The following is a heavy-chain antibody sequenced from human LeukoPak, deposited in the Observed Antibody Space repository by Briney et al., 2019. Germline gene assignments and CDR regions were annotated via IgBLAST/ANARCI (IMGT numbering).Heavy chain of an antibody. J-gene: IGHJ4*02. CDR3: ARGRYCTNGVCYFADY. CDR2: FNPNSGGT. Sequence: GASVKVSCKASGHTFTGYYMHWVRQAPGQGLEWMGWFNPNSGGTNYAQKFQGRVTMTRDTSISTAYMELSRLRSDDTAGYYCARGRYCTNGVCYFADYWGQGTLVTVSS. V-gene: IGHV1-2*02. D-gene: IGHD2-8*01. CDR1: GHTFTGYY.